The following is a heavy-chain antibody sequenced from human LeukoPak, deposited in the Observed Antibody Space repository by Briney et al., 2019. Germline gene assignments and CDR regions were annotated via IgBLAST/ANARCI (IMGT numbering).Heavy chain of an antibody. Sequence: GGSLRLSCAASGFTFSSYWMSWVRRAPGKGLEWVANIKQDGSEKYYVDSVKGRFTISRDNAKNSLFLQMNSLRAEDTAVYYCARGLTTVTVKDYFDYWGQGTLVTVSS. CDR1: GFTFSSYW. CDR2: IKQDGSEK. D-gene: IGHD4-11*01. V-gene: IGHV3-7*01. J-gene: IGHJ4*02. CDR3: ARGLTTVTVKDYFDY.